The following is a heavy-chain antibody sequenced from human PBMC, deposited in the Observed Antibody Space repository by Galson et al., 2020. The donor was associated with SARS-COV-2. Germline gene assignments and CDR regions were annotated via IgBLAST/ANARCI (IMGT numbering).Heavy chain of an antibody. J-gene: IGHJ4*02. CDR2: IWYAGSNK. D-gene: IGHD3-3*01. Sequence: GGSLRLSCAASGFTFSSYGMHWVRQAPGKGLEWVAVIWYAGSNKYYADSVKGRFTISRDNSKNTLYLQMNSLRAEDTAVYYCAKDGETPLLRFLEWLMTGWGQGTLVTVSS. CDR1: GFTFSSYG. CDR3: AKDGETPLLRFLEWLMTG. V-gene: IGHV3-33*06.